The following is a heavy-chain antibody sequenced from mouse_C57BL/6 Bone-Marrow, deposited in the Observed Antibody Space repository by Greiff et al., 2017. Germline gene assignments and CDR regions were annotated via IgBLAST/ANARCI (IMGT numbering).Heavy chain of an antibody. V-gene: IGHV1-20*01. Sequence: VQLQQPGPELVKPGDSVKISCKASGYSFTGYFMNWVMQSHGKSLEWIGRINPYNGDTFYNQKFKGKATLTVDKSSSTAHMELRSLTSEDSAVYDCARSGYYGSSAGFAYWGQGTLVTVSA. CDR3: ARSGYYGSSAGFAY. D-gene: IGHD1-1*01. CDR2: INPYNGDT. CDR1: GYSFTGYF. J-gene: IGHJ3*01.